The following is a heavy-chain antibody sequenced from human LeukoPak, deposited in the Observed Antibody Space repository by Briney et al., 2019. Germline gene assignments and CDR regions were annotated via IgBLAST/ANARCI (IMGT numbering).Heavy chain of an antibody. J-gene: IGHJ4*02. D-gene: IGHD2-15*01. CDR3: ARIGYCSGGSCYGIDY. Sequence: SETLSLTCTVSGGSISSYYWSWIRQPPGKGLEWIGYIYYSGSTNYNPSLKSRVTISIDTSKNQFFLKLSSVTAADTAVYYCARIGYCSGGSCYGIDYWGQGTLVTVSS. CDR1: GGSISSYY. CDR2: IYYSGST. V-gene: IGHV4-59*01.